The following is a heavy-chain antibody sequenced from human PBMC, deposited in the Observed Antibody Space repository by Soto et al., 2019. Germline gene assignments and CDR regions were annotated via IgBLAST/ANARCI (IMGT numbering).Heavy chain of an antibody. V-gene: IGHV4-4*02. CDR2: IHHSGST. Sequence: QVQLQESGPGLVKPSETLSLTCAVSGDSISSRNWWSWVRQTPGKGLEYIGEIHHSGSTNYNPSLKSRVTMSVDKSKNQFSLTLNSVTAADTAIYYCASRKLEMMYVGWFDPWGQGTLVTVSS. D-gene: IGHD2-8*01. CDR1: GDSISSRNW. J-gene: IGHJ5*02. CDR3: ASRKLEMMYVGWFDP.